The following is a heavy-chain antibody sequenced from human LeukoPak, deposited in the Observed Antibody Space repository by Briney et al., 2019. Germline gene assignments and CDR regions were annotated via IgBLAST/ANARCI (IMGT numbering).Heavy chain of an antibody. CDR2: IIPIFGTA. D-gene: IGHD3-10*02. CDR3: ARDSKLFGELSVFFDY. J-gene: IGHJ4*02. V-gene: IGHV1-69*05. CDR1: GGTFSSYA. Sequence: SVKVSCKAPGGTFSSYAISWVRQDPGQGLEWRGGIIPIFGTANYAQKFQGRVTITTDESTSTAYMELSSLRSEDTAVYYCARDSKLFGELSVFFDYWGQGTLVTVSS.